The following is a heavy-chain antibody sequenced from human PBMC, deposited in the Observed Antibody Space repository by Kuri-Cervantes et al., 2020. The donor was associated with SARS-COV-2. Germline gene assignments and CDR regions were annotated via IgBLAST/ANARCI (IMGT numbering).Heavy chain of an antibody. CDR2: IISNGGST. J-gene: IGHJ4*02. D-gene: IGHD3-10*01. CDR1: GFTLSSYA. CDR3: VKDRSGSGSYYYHFDY. Sequence: GRSLRPSSLASGFTLSSYAMHWVRQAPGKGLEYVSAIISNGGSTYYADSVKGRFTISRDNSKNTLYLQRSSLRAEDTAVYYCVKDRSGSGSYYYHFDYWGQRTLVTVSS. V-gene: IGHV3-64D*08.